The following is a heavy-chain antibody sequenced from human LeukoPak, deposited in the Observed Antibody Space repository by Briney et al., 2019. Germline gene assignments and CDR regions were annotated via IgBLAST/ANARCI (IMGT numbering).Heavy chain of an antibody. J-gene: IGHJ4*02. Sequence: PGGSLRLSCAASGFTVSSNYMSWVHQAPGKGLEWVSVIYSGGSTYYADSVKGRFTISRDNSKNTLYLQMNSLRAEDTAVYYCAGLYGDYGPYYFDYWGQGTLVTVSS. CDR3: AGLYGDYGPYYFDY. D-gene: IGHD4-17*01. CDR2: IYSGGST. CDR1: GFTVSSNY. V-gene: IGHV3-53*01.